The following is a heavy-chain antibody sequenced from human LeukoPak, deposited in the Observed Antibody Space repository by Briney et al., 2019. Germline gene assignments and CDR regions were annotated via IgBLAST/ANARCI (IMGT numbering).Heavy chain of an antibody. D-gene: IGHD3-3*01. J-gene: IGHJ5*02. Sequence: SETLSLTCAVSGGSISSSNWWSWVRQPPGKGLEWIGEIYHSGSTNYNPSLKSRVTISVDTSKNQFSLKLSSVTAADTAVYYCARGANYYDFWSGYYNNWFDPWGQGTLVTVSS. CDR1: GGSISSSNW. V-gene: IGHV4-4*02. CDR3: ARGANYYDFWSGYYNNWFDP. CDR2: IYHSGST.